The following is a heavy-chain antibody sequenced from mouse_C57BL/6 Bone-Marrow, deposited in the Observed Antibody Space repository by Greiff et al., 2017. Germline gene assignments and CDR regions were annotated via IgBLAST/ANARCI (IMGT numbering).Heavy chain of an antibody. V-gene: IGHV1-54*01. CDR1: GSAFTNYL. D-gene: IGHD1-1*01. J-gene: IGHJ4*01. Sequence: VQLQQSGAELVRPGTSVKVSCKASGSAFTNYLIEWVKQRPGQGLEWIGVINPGSGGTNYNEKFRGKATLTAEKSSSTAYMQLSSLTSEDSAVYFCARATVVAPMDYWGQGTSVTVSS. CDR3: ARATVVAPMDY. CDR2: INPGSGGT.